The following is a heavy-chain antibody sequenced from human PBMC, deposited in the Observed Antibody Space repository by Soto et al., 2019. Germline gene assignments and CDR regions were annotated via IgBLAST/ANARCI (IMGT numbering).Heavy chain of an antibody. V-gene: IGHV1-3*01. D-gene: IGHD2-21*02. CDR3: ARSIVVVTALDY. CDR1: GYTFTSYA. J-gene: IGHJ4*02. Sequence: GASVKVSCKASGYTFTSYAMHWVRQAPGQRLECMGWNNAGNGNTKYSQKFQGRVTITRDTSASTAYMELSSLRSEDTTVYYCARSIVVVTALDYWGQGTLVTVSS. CDR2: NNAGNGNT.